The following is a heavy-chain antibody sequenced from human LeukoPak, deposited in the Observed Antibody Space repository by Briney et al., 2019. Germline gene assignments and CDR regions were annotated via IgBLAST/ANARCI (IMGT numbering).Heavy chain of an antibody. CDR1: GFTFSRYS. CDR3: AKVLLWFWELLF. J-gene: IGHJ4*02. D-gene: IGHD3-10*01. Sequence: GGSLRLSCAASGFTFSRYSMNWVRQAPGKGLEWVSSISSSSSYIYYADSVKGRFTISRDNAKNSLYLQMNSLRAEDTAVYYCAKVLLWFWELLFGGQGTLVTVSS. CDR2: ISSSSSYI. V-gene: IGHV3-21*01.